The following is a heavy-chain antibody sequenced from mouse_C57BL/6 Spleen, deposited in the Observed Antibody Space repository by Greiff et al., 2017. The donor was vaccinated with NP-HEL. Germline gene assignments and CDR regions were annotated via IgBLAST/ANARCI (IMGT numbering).Heavy chain of an antibody. D-gene: IGHD1-1*01. CDR1: GYTFTDYY. J-gene: IGHJ2*01. CDR2: INPNNGGT. V-gene: IGHV1-26*01. Sequence: VQLQQSGPELVKPGASVKISCKASGYTFTDYYMNWVKQSHGKSLEWIGDINPNNGGTSYNQKFKGKATLTVDKSSSTAYMELRSLTSEDSAVYYCARGDLRGGFDYWGQGTTLTVSS. CDR3: ARGDLRGGFDY.